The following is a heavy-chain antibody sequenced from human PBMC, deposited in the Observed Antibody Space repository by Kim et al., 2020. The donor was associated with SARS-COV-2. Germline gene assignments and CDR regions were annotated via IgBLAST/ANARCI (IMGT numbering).Heavy chain of an antibody. J-gene: IGHJ3*01. CDR2: IYYSGTS. D-gene: IGHD5-12*01. Sequence: SETLSLTCTVSGDSLSSSPYYWAWIRQPPGKGLEWIGNIYYSGTSYYHPSLKSRVTISVDTSKSEFSLKLSSVTAADTAVYYCARLPRGAFDVWGQGTLV. V-gene: IGHV4-39*01. CDR1: GDSLSSSPYY. CDR3: ARLPRGAFDV.